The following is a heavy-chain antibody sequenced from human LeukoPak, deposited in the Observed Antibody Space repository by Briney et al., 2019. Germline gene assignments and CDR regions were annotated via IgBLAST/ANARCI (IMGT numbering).Heavy chain of an antibody. D-gene: IGHD5-24*01. CDR2: IIPLSATA. J-gene: IGHJ3*02. Sequence: SVKVSCKTSGGTLRSYVITWVRQAPGQGPECMGGIIPLSATANYALNFQGRVTITADIYTNTAYMELTSLKSEDTAVYYCAREVSEMATTPDGSDIWGQGTLVTVSS. CDR3: AREVSEMATTPDGSDI. CDR1: GGTLRSYV. V-gene: IGHV1-69*06.